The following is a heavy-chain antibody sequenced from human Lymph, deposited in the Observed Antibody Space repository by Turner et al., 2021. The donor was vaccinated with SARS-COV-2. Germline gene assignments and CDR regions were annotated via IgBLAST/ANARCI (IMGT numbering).Heavy chain of an antibody. CDR2: MHPNSGNT. CDR3: ARNVFAGYSSGWYLSDWFDP. J-gene: IGHJ5*02. Sequence: QVQLVQSGAEVKKPGASVKVSCKASGYTFTSYDINWVRQATGQGLEWMGWMHPNSGNTGYAQKFQGRVTMTRNTSISTAYMELSSLRSEDTAVYYCARNVFAGYSSGWYLSDWFDPWGQGTLVTVSS. CDR1: GYTFTSYD. D-gene: IGHD6-13*01. V-gene: IGHV1-8*01.